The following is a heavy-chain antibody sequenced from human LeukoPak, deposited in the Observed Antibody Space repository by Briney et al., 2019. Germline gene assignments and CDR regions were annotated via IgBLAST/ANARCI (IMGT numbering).Heavy chain of an antibody. J-gene: IGHJ3*02. CDR1: GFTFSASE. CDR3: VREYGSGGSCSEAFDI. D-gene: IGHD2-15*01. Sequence: GGSLRLSCAPSGFTFSASETDSVRHAPGKGLEWHSYIDSNSRNIHYADSGSGRFTICRYNAKNSLFLKMNSLRAEGSAVYYCVREYGSGGSCSEAFDIWGKGTMVTVSS. CDR2: IDSNSRNI. V-gene: IGHV3-48*03.